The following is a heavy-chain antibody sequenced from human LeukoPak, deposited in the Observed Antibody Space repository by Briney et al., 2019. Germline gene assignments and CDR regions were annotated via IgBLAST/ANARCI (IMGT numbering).Heavy chain of an antibody. V-gene: IGHV3-23*01. J-gene: IGHJ4*02. D-gene: IGHD6-13*01. Sequence: PGGSLRLSCAASGFTFSSYAMSWVRQAPGKGLEWVSAISGSGGSTYYADSVKGRFTISRDNSKNTLFLQMNSLRVEDTAVYYCGGLVAAAGTAYWGQGTLVTVSS. CDR3: GGLVAAAGTAY. CDR2: ISGSGGST. CDR1: GFTFSSYA.